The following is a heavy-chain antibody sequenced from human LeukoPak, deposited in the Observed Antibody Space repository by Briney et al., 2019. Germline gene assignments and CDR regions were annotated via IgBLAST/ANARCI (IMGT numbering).Heavy chain of an antibody. CDR3: ARDGSGWYSGAFDI. V-gene: IGHV1-18*01. Sequence: ASVKVSCKASGYTFTSYGISWVRQAPGQGLEWMGWISAYNGNTNYAQKLQGRATMTTDTSTSTAYMELRSLRSDDTAVYYCARDGSGWYSGAFDIWGQGTMVTVSS. CDR1: GYTFTSYG. CDR2: ISAYNGNT. D-gene: IGHD6-19*01. J-gene: IGHJ3*02.